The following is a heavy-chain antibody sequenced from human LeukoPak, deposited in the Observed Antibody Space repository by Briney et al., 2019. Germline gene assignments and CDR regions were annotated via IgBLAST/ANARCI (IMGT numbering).Heavy chain of an antibody. CDR2: IKQDGSEK. D-gene: IGHD1-7*01. J-gene: IGHJ3*02. CDR1: GFTFRSYW. CDR3: ARPSGTWGAFDI. Sequence: GGSLRLSCAASGFTFRSYWMSWVRQAPGKGVEWVANIKQDGSEKYYVDSVKGRFTISRDNSMNTLYPQMNSLTFEDTALYYCARPSGTWGAFDIWGQGTMVTVSS. V-gene: IGHV3-7*04.